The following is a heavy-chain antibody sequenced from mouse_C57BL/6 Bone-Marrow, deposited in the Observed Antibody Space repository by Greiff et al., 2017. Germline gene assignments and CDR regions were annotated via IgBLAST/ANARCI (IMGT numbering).Heavy chain of an antibody. CDR2: IWSGGST. D-gene: IGHD4-1*01. Sequence: QVQLQQSGPGLVQPSQSLSITCTVSGFSLTSYGVHWVRQSPGTGLEWLGVIWSGGSTDYNAAFISRLSISKDNSKSQVCFKMNSLQADDTARYYGARNGNWDYFDDWGQGTTLTVSS. V-gene: IGHV2-2*01. CDR3: ARNGNWDYFDD. J-gene: IGHJ2*01. CDR1: GFSLTSYG.